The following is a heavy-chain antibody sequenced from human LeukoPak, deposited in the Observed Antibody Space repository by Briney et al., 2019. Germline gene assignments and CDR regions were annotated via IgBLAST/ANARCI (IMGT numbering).Heavy chain of an antibody. J-gene: IGHJ4*02. Sequence: GRSLRLSCAASGFTFSSYVMHWVRQAPGKGLEWVAVIWYDGSNKYYADSVKGRFTISRDNSKNTLYLQMNSLRAEDTAVYYCARDAGRVDTAKKGLGYWGQGTLVTVSS. CDR2: IWYDGSNK. CDR3: ARDAGRVDTAKKGLGY. CDR1: GFTFSSYV. V-gene: IGHV3-33*01. D-gene: IGHD5-18*01.